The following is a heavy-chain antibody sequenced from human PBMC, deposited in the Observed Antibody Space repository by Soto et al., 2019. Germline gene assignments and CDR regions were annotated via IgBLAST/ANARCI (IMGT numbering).Heavy chain of an antibody. CDR2: IIPIFGTA. J-gene: IGHJ6*03. Sequence: SVKVSCKASGGTFSSYAISWVRQAPGQGLEWMGGIIPIFGTANYAQKFQGRVTITADESTSTAYMELSSLRSVDTATYYCALSPRLGYYYYYYYMDVWGKGTTVTVSS. V-gene: IGHV1-69*13. CDR1: GGTFSSYA. CDR3: ALSPRLGYYYYYYYMDV. D-gene: IGHD2-15*01.